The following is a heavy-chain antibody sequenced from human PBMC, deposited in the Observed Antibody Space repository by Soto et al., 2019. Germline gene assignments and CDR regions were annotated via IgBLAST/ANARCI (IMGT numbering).Heavy chain of an antibody. D-gene: IGHD3-16*01. CDR2: ISYDGSNK. Sequence: GGSLRLSCAASGFTFSSYGMHWVRQAPGKGLEWVAVISYDGSNKYYADSVKGRFTISRDNSKSTLYLQMNSLRAEDTAVYYFAKDRTFGGVIPTPSFDPWGKGTLVTVSS. J-gene: IGHJ5*02. CDR3: AKDRTFGGVIPTPSFDP. CDR1: GFTFSSYG. V-gene: IGHV3-30*18.